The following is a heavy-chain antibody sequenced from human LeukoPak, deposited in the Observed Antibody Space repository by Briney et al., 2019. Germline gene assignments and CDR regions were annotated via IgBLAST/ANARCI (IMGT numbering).Heavy chain of an antibody. D-gene: IGHD1-14*01. Sequence: SETLSLTCTVSGHSISSGYYWGWIRQPPGKGLEWIGNVYHSGSTYYNPSLKSRVTISVDTSKNQFSLKLSSVTAADTAVYYCARVNSITSVGNYFDHWGQGTLVTVSS. CDR3: ARVNSITSVGNYFDH. J-gene: IGHJ4*02. CDR1: GHSISSGYY. V-gene: IGHV4-38-2*02. CDR2: VYHSGST.